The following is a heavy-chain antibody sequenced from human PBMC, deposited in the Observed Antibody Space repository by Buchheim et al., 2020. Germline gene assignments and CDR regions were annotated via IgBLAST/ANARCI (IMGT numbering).Heavy chain of an antibody. J-gene: IGHJ6*02. D-gene: IGHD2-2*01. V-gene: IGHV4-34*01. CDR2: INHSGST. CDR3: ARDQCGGSTSCYTYYYYGMDV. Sequence: QVQLQQWGAGLLKPSETLSLTCAVYGGSFSGYYWSWIRQPPGKGLEWIGEINHSGSTNYNPSLKSRVTISVDTSKNQFSLKLSSVTAADTAVYYCARDQCGGSTSCYTYYYYGMDVWGQGTT. CDR1: GGSFSGYY.